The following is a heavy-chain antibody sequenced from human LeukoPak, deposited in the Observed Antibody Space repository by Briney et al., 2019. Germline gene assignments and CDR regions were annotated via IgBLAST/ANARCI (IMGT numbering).Heavy chain of an antibody. D-gene: IGHD5-24*01. Sequence: GGSLRLSCTASGFTFTNYWMSWVRQDPGKGLEWVANIKQDESEKHYVDSLRGRFTISRDNAKNSVFLQMNSLRAEDTAVYYCARDGYKDRYFDYWGQGTLVTVSS. J-gene: IGHJ4*02. CDR1: GFTFTNYW. CDR3: ARDGYKDRYFDY. V-gene: IGHV3-7*01. CDR2: IKQDESEK.